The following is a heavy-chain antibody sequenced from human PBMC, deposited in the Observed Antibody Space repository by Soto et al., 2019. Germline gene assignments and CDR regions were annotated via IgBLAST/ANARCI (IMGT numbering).Heavy chain of an antibody. J-gene: IGHJ3*02. CDR3: ARDMAAYYDDSNNAYNAFYI. Sequence: QVHLVQSGAEVKKPGASVKVSCKASGYTFTNYYMHWVRQAPGQGLEWMGMINPRGGRTTYPQKLEPRATMTADTSTGTXYXKLSSLRSEDSAVYYCARDMAAYYDDSNNAYNAFYIWGQGTMVTVSS. CDR1: GYTFTNYY. CDR2: INPRGGRT. D-gene: IGHD3-22*01. V-gene: IGHV1-46*03.